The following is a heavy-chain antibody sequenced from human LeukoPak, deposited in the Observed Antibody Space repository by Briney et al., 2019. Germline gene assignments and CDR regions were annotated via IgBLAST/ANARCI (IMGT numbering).Heavy chain of an antibody. CDR3: ARGHHMIRY. D-gene: IGHD3-16*01. CDR2: ISSSGSFI. CDR1: GFTFSSYA. J-gene: IGHJ4*02. Sequence: PGGSLRLSCAASGFTFSSYAMHWVRQAPGKGLEWVSSISSSGSFIYYADSVKGRFTISRDNAKDSLYLQMNSLRAEDTAVYSCARGHHMIRYWGQGTLVTVSS. V-gene: IGHV3-21*01.